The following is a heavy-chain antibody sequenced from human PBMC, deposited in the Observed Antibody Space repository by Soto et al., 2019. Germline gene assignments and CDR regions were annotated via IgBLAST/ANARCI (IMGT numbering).Heavy chain of an antibody. D-gene: IGHD2-15*01. CDR1: GFTLSSHW. J-gene: IGHJ3*01. CDR2: ISPDSTGK. V-gene: IGHV3-7*05. Sequence: GSLRLSCAASGFTLSSHWMSWVRQAPGKGLEWVANISPDSTGKYYADSVKGRFTISRDNAKDSLYLQMDSLRAEDTAVYYCARDPAGGAFDVWGQRTMVTVSS. CDR3: ARDPAGGAFDV.